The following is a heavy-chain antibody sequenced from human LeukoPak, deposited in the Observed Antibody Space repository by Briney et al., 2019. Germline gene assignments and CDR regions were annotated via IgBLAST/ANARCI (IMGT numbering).Heavy chain of an antibody. J-gene: IGHJ3*02. D-gene: IGHD4-23*01. CDR1: GGTFSSYA. Sequence: SVKVSCKASGGTFSSYAISWVRQAPGQGLEWMGGIIPIFGTANYAQKFQGRVTITADESTSTAYMELSSLRSEDTAVYYCAKDLWSDYGGKRGDAFDIWGQGTMVTVSS. CDR3: AKDLWSDYGGKRGDAFDI. V-gene: IGHV1-69*13. CDR2: IIPIFGTA.